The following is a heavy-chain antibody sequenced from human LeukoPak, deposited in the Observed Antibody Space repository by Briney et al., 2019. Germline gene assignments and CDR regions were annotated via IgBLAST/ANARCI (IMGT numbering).Heavy chain of an antibody. CDR2: ISSSSTM. D-gene: IGHD4-23*01. Sequence: GGSLRLSCAASGFTFSSYSISWVRQAPGKGLEWVSYISSSSTMFYADSVKGRFTISRDNANNSLYLQMSSLRDEDTAVYYCARGGTSSSLAYWGQGTLVTVSS. V-gene: IGHV3-48*02. J-gene: IGHJ4*02. CDR1: GFTFSSYS. CDR3: ARGGTSSSLAY.